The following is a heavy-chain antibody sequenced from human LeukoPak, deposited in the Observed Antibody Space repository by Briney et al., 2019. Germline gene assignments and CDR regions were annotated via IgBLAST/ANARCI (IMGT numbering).Heavy chain of an antibody. J-gene: IGHJ4*02. CDR1: GFNFRGYN. Sequence: GGSLRLSCAASGFNFRGYNMNWVRQAPGKGLEWVSSMSTSSTYIYYADSIKGRFTISRDDARSLLYLQMDSLSAEDTAVYYCVRDFAFGFCNTTTCRYPFDSWGQGTLVTVSS. D-gene: IGHD3-16*01. V-gene: IGHV3-21*06. CDR3: VRDFAFGFCNTTTCRYPFDS. CDR2: MSTSSTYI.